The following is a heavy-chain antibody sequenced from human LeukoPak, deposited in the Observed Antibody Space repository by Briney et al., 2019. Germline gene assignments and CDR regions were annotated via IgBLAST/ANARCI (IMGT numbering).Heavy chain of an antibody. CDR2: IYYSGST. CDR1: GGSISSYY. Sequence: SETLSLTCTVSGGSISSYYWSWIRQPPGKGLEWVGYIYYSGSTNYNPSLKSRVTISVDTSKNQFSLKLSSVTAADTAVYYCARVNYYDSSGPHGFDPWGQGTLVTVSS. CDR3: ARVNYYDSSGPHGFDP. J-gene: IGHJ5*02. V-gene: IGHV4-59*01. D-gene: IGHD3-22*01.